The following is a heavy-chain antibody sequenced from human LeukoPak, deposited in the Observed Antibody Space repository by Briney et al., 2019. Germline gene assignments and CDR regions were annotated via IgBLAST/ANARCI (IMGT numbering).Heavy chain of an antibody. J-gene: IGHJ4*02. CDR3: ARTGGYDYHIDH. D-gene: IGHD5-12*01. V-gene: IGHV4-4*07. CDR2: IYISGTT. Sequence: SETLSLTCSVSGVSISSYYWSWVRQTAGKGLEWIGRIYISGTTNYNPSPNSRVTMSIDTSKNQFSLKLTSVTAADTGVYYCARTGGYDYHIDHWGQGTQVTVSS. CDR1: GVSISSYY.